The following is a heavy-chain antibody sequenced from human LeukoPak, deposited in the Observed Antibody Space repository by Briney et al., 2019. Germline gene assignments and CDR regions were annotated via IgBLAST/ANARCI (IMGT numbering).Heavy chain of an antibody. CDR2: IYQSGRT. Sequence: PSDTLSLTCTLSMYSIRNGDDWGWIRLSPGKGLEWLGSIYQSGRTYANPSLKSRVTLSIDTSKNQFSLKLTSVTAADTAVYYCARPELNDYSRYWGQGSPVIVSS. V-gene: IGHV4-38-2*02. D-gene: IGHD5-12*01. CDR3: ARPELNDYSRY. CDR1: MYSIRNGDD. J-gene: IGHJ4*02.